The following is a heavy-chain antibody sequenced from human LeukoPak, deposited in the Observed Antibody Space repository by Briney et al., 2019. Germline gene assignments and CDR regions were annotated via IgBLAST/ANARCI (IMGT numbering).Heavy chain of an antibody. D-gene: IGHD3-10*01. Sequence: GGSLRLSCAASGFTFSSYDMHWVRQAPGKGLEWVAFIRYDGSNKYYADSVKGRFIISRDNSKNTLYPQMSSVRAEDMAVYYCANENGGPDYWGQGTLVTVSS. CDR2: IRYDGSNK. V-gene: IGHV3-30*02. CDR1: GFTFSSYD. CDR3: ANENGGPDY. J-gene: IGHJ4*02.